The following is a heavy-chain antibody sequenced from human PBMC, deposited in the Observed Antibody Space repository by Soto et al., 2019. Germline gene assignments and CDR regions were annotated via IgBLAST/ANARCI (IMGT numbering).Heavy chain of an antibody. CDR2: ISSSSSYI. Sequence: EVQLVESGGGLVKPGGSLRLSCAASGFTFSSYSMNGVRQAPGKGLEWVSSISSSSSYIYYADSVKGRFTISKDNAKNSLYLIMNSMGAEDAVDYYCAGDLTGGHAAARPVHYYYGMDVWGQGTTVTVSS. CDR3: AGDLTGGHAAARPVHYYYGMDV. D-gene: IGHD6-6*01. J-gene: IGHJ6*02. V-gene: IGHV3-21*01. CDR1: GFTFSSYS.